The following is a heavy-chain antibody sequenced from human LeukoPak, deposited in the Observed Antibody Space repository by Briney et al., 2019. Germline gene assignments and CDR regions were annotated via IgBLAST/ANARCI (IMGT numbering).Heavy chain of an antibody. J-gene: IGHJ3*02. CDR1: GFTVSSSY. CDR3: TSHTGTGDAFRPFHI. V-gene: IGHV3-48*04. CDR2: INSRSSTI. D-gene: IGHD2-21*02. Sequence: GGSLRLSCAASGFTVSSSYMSWVRQAPGKGLEWVSFINSRSSTIYYADSVKGRFTISRDNAKNSLYLQMNSLRAEDTAVYYCTSHTGTGDAFRPFHIWGQGTMVTVSS.